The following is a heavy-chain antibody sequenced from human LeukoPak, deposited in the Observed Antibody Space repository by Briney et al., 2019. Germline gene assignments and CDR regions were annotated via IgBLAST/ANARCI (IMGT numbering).Heavy chain of an antibody. CDR3: ARGDCSSTSCFDY. CDR1: GGSFSGYY. J-gene: IGHJ4*02. D-gene: IGHD2-2*01. Sequence: SETLSLTCAVYGGSFSGYYWSWIRQPPGKGLEWIGEINHSGSTNYNPSLKSRVTISVDTSKNQFSLKLSSVTAADAAVYYCARGDCSSTSCFDYWGQGTLVTVSS. CDR2: INHSGST. V-gene: IGHV4-34*01.